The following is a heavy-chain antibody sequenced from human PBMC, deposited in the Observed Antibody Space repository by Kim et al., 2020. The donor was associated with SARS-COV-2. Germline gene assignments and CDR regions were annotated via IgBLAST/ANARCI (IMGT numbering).Heavy chain of an antibody. Sequence: SETLSLTCTVSGYSISSGYYWGWIRQPPGKGLEWIGSIYHSGSTYYNPSLKSRVTISVDTSKNQFSLKLSSVTAADTAVYYCARERIVATIEAYYFDYWGQATQVTVSS. J-gene: IGHJ4*02. D-gene: IGHD5-12*01. CDR2: IYHSGST. CDR3: ARERIVATIEAYYFDY. V-gene: IGHV4-38-2*02. CDR1: GYSISSGYY.